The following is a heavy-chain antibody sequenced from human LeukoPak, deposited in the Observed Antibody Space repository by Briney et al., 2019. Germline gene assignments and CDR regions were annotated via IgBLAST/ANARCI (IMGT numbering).Heavy chain of an antibody. CDR2: ISAYNGNT. CDR3: ARDLRQQLAYWYFDL. D-gene: IGHD6-13*01. V-gene: IGHV1-18*01. Sequence: ASVKVSCKASGYTFTSYGISWVRQAPGQGLEWMGWISAYNGNTNYAQKLQGRVTMTTDTSTSTAYMELRSLRSDDTAVYYCARDLRQQLAYWYFDLWGRGTLVTVSS. CDR1: GYTFTSYG. J-gene: IGHJ2*01.